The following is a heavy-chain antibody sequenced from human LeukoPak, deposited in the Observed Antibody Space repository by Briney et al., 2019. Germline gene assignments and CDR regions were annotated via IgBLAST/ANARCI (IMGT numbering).Heavy chain of an antibody. D-gene: IGHD3-10*01. Sequence: EASVKVSCKASGGTFSSYAISWERQAPGQGLEWMGRIIPIFGTANYAQKFQGRVTITTDESTSTAYMELSSLRSEDTAVYYCARGDYYGSGSYYENWFDPWGQGTLVTVSS. CDR3: ARGDYYGSGSYYENWFDP. CDR1: GGTFSSYA. V-gene: IGHV1-69*05. CDR2: IIPIFGTA. J-gene: IGHJ5*02.